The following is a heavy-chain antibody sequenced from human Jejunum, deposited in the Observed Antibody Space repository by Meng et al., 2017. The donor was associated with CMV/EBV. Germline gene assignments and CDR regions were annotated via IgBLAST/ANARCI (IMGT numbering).Heavy chain of an antibody. CDR2: ISPSGSYK. Sequence: GFTFSTYGITWVRQSPGAGLEWVSSISPSGSYKYYADSVKGRFTISRDNAKNSVHLDMNSLRAEDTAVYYCARLEPLAAGGFFDYWGQGTPVTVSS. CDR1: GFTFSTYG. J-gene: IGHJ4*02. D-gene: IGHD6-13*01. CDR3: ARLEPLAAGGFFDY. V-gene: IGHV3-21*06.